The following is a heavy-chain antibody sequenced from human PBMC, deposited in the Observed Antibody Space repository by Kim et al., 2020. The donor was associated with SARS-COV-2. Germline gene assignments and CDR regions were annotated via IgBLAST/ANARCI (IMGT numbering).Heavy chain of an antibody. CDR1: KYTFTDYY. J-gene: IGHJ4*02. CDR2: INPKNGGT. V-gene: IGHV1-2*02. CDR3: ARDKRGWDYGDYPFDS. D-gene: IGHD4-17*01. Sequence: ASVKVSCKASKYTFTDYYIHWVRQAPGQGLEWMAWINPKNGGTIYAQKFLGRVTVTSDTSISTAYMELSSLGADDTAVYYCARDKRGWDYGDYPFDSWGQGTRVTVSS.